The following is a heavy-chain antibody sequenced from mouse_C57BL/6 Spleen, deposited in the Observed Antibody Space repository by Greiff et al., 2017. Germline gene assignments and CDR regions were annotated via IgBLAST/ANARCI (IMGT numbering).Heavy chain of an antibody. V-gene: IGHV5-6*02. J-gene: IGHJ2*01. Sequence: EVKVEESGGDLVKPGGSLKLSCAASGFTFSSYGMSWVRQTPDKRLEWVATISSGGSYTYYPDSVKGRFTISRDNAKNTLYLQMSSLKSEDTAMYYCARHATDDYERGYYFDCWGQGTTLTVSS. CDR3: ARHATDDYERGYYFDC. CDR2: ISSGGSYT. D-gene: IGHD2-4*01. CDR1: GFTFSSYG.